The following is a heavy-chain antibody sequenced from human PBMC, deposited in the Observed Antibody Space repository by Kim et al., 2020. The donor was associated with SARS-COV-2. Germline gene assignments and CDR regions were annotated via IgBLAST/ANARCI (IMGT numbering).Heavy chain of an antibody. D-gene: IGHD6-13*01. CDR2: IKSKTDGGTT. CDR3: TTDWAAAGPGADY. Sequence: GGSLRLSCAASGFTFSNAWMSWVRQAPGKGLEWVGRIKSKTDGGTTDYAAPVKVRFTISRDDSKNTLYLQMNSLKTEDTAVYYCTTDWAAAGPGADYWGQGTLVTVSS. V-gene: IGHV3-15*01. J-gene: IGHJ4*02. CDR1: GFTFSNAW.